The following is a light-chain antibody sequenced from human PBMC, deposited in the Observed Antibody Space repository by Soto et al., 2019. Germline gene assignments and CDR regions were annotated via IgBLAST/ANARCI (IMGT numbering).Light chain of an antibody. CDR3: QQYGSSPLT. V-gene: IGKV3-15*01. CDR2: GAS. J-gene: IGKJ4*01. Sequence: EIVMTQSPGTLSVSPGERATLSCRASQSISGNLVWYQQKPGQAPRLLIYGASTRATGIPARFSGSGSGTEFTLTISRLEPEDFAVYYCQQYGSSPLTFGGGTKVDIK. CDR1: QSISGN.